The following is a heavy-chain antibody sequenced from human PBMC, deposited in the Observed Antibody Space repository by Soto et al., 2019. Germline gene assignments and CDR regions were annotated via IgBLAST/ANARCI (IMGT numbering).Heavy chain of an antibody. Sequence: GGSLTLSCAASGFTFSSYWMSWVRQAPGKGLEWVANIKQDGSEKYYVDSVKGRFTISRDNAKNSLYLQMNSLRAEDTAVYYCAREVYYDYIWGSYRSPPRDAFDIWAQGTMVTVSS. CDR1: GFTFSSYW. CDR3: AREVYYDYIWGSYRSPPRDAFDI. J-gene: IGHJ3*02. CDR2: IKQDGSEK. V-gene: IGHV3-7*01. D-gene: IGHD3-16*02.